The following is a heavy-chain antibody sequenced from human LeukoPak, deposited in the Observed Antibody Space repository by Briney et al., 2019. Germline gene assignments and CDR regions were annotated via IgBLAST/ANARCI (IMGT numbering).Heavy chain of an antibody. CDR3: ERHPGGYGDYGMDV. J-gene: IGHJ6*04. CDR2: INHIGST. V-gene: IGHV4-34*01. CDR1: GGSFSGYY. D-gene: IGHD4-17*01. Sequence: SETLSLTCAVYGGSFSGYYWSWIRQPPGKGLEWIGEINHIGSTDYNPSLKSRVTISVDTSKNQFSLKLSSVTAVDTAVYYCERHPGGYGDYGMDVWGKGTTVTVSS.